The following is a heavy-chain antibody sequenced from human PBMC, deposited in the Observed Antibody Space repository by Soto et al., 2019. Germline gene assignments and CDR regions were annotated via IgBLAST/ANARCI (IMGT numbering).Heavy chain of an antibody. D-gene: IGHD3-22*01. Sequence: QVQLVQSGAEVKKPGSSVKVSCKASGGTFSSYAISWVRQAPGQGLEWMGGIIPIFGTANYAQKVQGRVTITADESTSTAYMELSSLRSEDTAVYYCARGAAYYYDSSGYYPPFDYWGQGTLVTVSS. J-gene: IGHJ4*02. V-gene: IGHV1-69*01. CDR3: ARGAAYYYDSSGYYPPFDY. CDR1: GGTFSSYA. CDR2: IIPIFGTA.